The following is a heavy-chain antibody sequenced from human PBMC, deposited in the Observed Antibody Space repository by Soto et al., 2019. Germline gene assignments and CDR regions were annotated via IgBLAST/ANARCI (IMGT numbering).Heavy chain of an antibody. V-gene: IGHV1-69*12. CDR3: ARDGPALAVAGDYFDY. Sequence: QVQLVQSGAEVKKPGSSVKVSCKASGGTFSSYAISWVRQAPGQGLEWMGGIIPIFGTANYAQKFQGRVTITADESTRTAYMDLSSLRSEDTAVYYCARDGPALAVAGDYFDYWGQGPLVTVSS. CDR1: GGTFSSYA. J-gene: IGHJ4*02. CDR2: IIPIFGTA. D-gene: IGHD6-19*01.